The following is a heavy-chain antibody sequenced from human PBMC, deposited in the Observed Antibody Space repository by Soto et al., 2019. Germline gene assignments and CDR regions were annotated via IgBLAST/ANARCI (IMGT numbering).Heavy chain of an antibody. CDR1: GGSFSGYY. CDR3: ARAPSQNWFDP. D-gene: IGHD2-2*01. J-gene: IGHJ5*02. V-gene: IGHV4-34*01. CDR2: INHSGST. Sequence: PSETLSLTCAVYGGSFSGYYWSWIRQPPGKGLEWIGEINHSGSTNYNPSLKSRVTISVDTSKNQFSLKLSSVTAADTAVYYCARAPSQNWFDPWGQGTLVTVSS.